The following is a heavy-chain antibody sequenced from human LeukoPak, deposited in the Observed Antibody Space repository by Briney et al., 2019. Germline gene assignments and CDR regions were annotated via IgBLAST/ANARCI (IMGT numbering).Heavy chain of an antibody. CDR2: MKEDGGEI. Sequence: GGSLRLSCSASGFPFSNYWMSWVRQAPGKGLEWVANMKEDGGEINYVDSVKGRFTISRDNAKNSLYLQMNSLRAEDTAVYYCARVKEAAADGWGEGTLVTVSS. J-gene: IGHJ4*02. V-gene: IGHV3-7*01. CDR1: GFPFSNYW. CDR3: ARVKEAAADG. D-gene: IGHD6-13*01.